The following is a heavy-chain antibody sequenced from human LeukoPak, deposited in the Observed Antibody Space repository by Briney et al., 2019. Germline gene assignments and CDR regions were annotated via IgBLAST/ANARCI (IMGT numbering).Heavy chain of an antibody. CDR1: GYTFTSYG. J-gene: IGHJ6*03. CDR2: ITAYNDNT. V-gene: IGHV1-18*01. CDR3: ARVLADDYYDSSGYYPHGGYYYMDV. D-gene: IGHD3-22*01. Sequence: GASVKVSCKASGYTFTSYGISWVRQAPGQGLEWMGWITAYNDNTYYAQKLQGRVTMTTDTSTSTAYMELRSLRSDDTAVYYCARVLADDYYDSSGYYPHGGYYYMDVWGKGTTVTISS.